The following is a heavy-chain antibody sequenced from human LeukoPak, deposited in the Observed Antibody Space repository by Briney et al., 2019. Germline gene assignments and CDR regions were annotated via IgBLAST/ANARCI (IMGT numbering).Heavy chain of an antibody. J-gene: IGHJ4*02. V-gene: IGHV3-30-3*01. CDR1: GFTFSSYT. Sequence: GGSLRLSCAASGFTFSSYTMHWVRQAPGKGLEGVAVISYDGSNKYYADSVKGRFTISRDNSKNTLYLQMNRLRAEDTAVYSCARDGGYYFDSWGQGTLVTVSS. CDR3: ARDGGYYFDS. D-gene: IGHD3-22*01. CDR2: ISYDGSNK.